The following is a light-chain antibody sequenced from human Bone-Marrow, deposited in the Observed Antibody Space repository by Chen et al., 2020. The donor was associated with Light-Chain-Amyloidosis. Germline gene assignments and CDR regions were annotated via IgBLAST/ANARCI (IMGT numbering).Light chain of an antibody. J-gene: IGKJ5*01. CDR3: KQRSDWPIT. CDR2: DAT. V-gene: IGKV3-11*01. Sequence: EIVLTQSPDTLSLSPGERASFSCRASQSVNSFLAWYQQKPGQAPGHLICDATNRATGIPARFSGSGIGTGFTLTINSREPEDFAVYYCKQRSDWPITLGQGTRLEIK. CDR1: QSVNSF.